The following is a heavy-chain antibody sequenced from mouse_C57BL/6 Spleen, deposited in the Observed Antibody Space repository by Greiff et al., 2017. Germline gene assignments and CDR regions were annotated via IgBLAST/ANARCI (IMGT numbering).Heavy chain of an antibody. CDR3: ARENYGSRGFDY. Sequence: EVKLMASGPGLVKPSQSLSLTCSVTGYSITSGYYWNWIRQFPGNKLEWMGYISYDGSNNYNPSLKNRISITRDTSKNQFFLKLNSVTTEDTATYYCARENYGSRGFDYWGQGTTLTVSS. V-gene: IGHV3-6*01. D-gene: IGHD1-1*01. J-gene: IGHJ2*01. CDR1: GYSITSGYY. CDR2: ISYDGSN.